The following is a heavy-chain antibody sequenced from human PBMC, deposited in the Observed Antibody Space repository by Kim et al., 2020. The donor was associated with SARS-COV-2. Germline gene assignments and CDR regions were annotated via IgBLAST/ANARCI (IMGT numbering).Heavy chain of an antibody. J-gene: IGHJ6*02. D-gene: IGHD6-13*01. CDR1: GYTFTNYY. CDR2: INPSGGST. Sequence: ASVKVSCKASGYTFTNYYIHWVRQAPGQGLEWMGIINPSGGSTSYAQKFQGRVTMTRDTSTSTVYMELSSLRSGDTAVYYCARDRSGVHPGAAASPIHYYGMDVWGQGTTVTVSS. V-gene: IGHV1-46*01. CDR3: ARDRSGVHPGAAASPIHYYGMDV.